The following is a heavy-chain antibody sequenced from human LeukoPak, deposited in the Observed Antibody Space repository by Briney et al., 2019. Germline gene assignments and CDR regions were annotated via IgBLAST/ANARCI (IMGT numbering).Heavy chain of an antibody. Sequence: SETLSLTCTVSGGSVSSGSYYWSWLRQPPGKGLEWIGYIYYSGSTNYNPSLKSRVTISIDKSKNQFFLNLSSVTAADTAVYYCAGLVGRYSSGLYYYYFDYWGQGTLVTVSS. D-gene: IGHD3-22*01. CDR3: AGLVGRYSSGLYYYYFDY. V-gene: IGHV4-61*01. J-gene: IGHJ4*02. CDR1: GGSVSSGSYY. CDR2: IYYSGST.